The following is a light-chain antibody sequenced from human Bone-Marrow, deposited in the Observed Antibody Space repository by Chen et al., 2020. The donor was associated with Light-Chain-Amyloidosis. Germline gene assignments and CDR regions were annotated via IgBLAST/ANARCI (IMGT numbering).Light chain of an antibody. J-gene: IGKJ1*01. CDR2: GAS. V-gene: IGKV3-20*01. CDR1: QSVSSSY. CDR3: QQYGSSPGT. Sequence: EMVLTQSPGTLSLSPGERATLSCRASQSVSSSYLAWYQQKPGQAPRLLIYGASSRATGIPDRFSGSGSGTDFTLTISRLEPEDFAVYYCQQYGSSPGTFGQGTKAEIK.